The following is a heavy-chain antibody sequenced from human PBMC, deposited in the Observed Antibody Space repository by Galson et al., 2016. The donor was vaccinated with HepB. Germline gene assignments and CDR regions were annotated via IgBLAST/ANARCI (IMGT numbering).Heavy chain of an antibody. D-gene: IGHD3-10*01. CDR3: ARDWDYYGSGSYYGNTFDI. Sequence: TLSLTCTVSAGSISSGGYYWTWIRQLPGEGLQWIGYIDNSGNTHYSPSLKSRVTISRDTSENQFSLKLSSLTAADTAVYYCARDWDYYGSGSYYGNTFDIWGQGTMVTVSS. CDR2: IDNSGNT. CDR1: AGSISSGGYY. J-gene: IGHJ3*02. V-gene: IGHV4-31*03.